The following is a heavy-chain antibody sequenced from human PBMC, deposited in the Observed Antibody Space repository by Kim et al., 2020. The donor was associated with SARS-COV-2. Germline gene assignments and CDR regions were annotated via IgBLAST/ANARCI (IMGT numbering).Heavy chain of an antibody. CDR3: ARGRRYFDWLCPYYYYYGMDV. CDR2: INPNSGNT. J-gene: IGHJ6*02. V-gene: IGHV1-8*01. Sequence: ASVKVSCKASGYTFTSYDINWVRQATGQGPEWMGWINPNSGNTGYAQKFQGRVTMNRNTSRSTAYRELSSLRSEDTAVYYCARGRRYFDWLCPYYYYYGMDVWGQGTTVTVSS. D-gene: IGHD3-9*01. CDR1: GYTFTSYD.